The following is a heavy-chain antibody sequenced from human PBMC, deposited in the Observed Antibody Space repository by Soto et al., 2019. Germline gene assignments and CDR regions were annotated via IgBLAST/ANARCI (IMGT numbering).Heavy chain of an antibody. CDR1: GGTFSNYT. Sequence: QVQLVQSGAEVKKPGSSVKVSCKASGGTFSNYTITWVRQAPGQGLEWMGRIIPILDIANYAKKLQGRVTITADQSTSTAYMELSSLRSEDTAVYYCARDVGLGPVTVSTHVDYWGQGTLVIVSS. J-gene: IGHJ4*02. V-gene: IGHV1-69*08. CDR3: ARDVGLGPVTVSTHVDY. D-gene: IGHD4-17*01. CDR2: IIPILDIA.